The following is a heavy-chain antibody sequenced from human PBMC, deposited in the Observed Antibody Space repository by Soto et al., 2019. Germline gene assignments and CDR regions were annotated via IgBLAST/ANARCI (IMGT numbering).Heavy chain of an antibody. CDR1: GYTFTSYA. D-gene: IGHD2-15*01. Sequence: ASVKVSCKASGYTFTSYAMHWVRQAPGQRIEWMGWINAGNGNTKYSRKFQGRVTITRDTSASTAYMELSSLRSEDTAVYYCARPASSCSGGSCYPKRGNWFDPWGQGTLVTVSS. CDR2: INAGNGNT. J-gene: IGHJ5*02. CDR3: ARPASSCSGGSCYPKRGNWFDP. V-gene: IGHV1-3*01.